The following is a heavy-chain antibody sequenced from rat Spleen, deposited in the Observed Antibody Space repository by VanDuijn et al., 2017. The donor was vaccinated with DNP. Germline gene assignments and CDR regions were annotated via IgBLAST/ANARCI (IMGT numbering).Heavy chain of an antibody. V-gene: IGHV3-1*01. Sequence: EVQLQESGPGLVKPSQSLSLTCSVTGFSITRSYRWNWIRKFPGSKLEWMGYISYSGSTNYNPSLKSLISITRDTSKNQFFLQLNSVTTDDTATYYCARQGLGYYFDYWGQGVMVTVSS. D-gene: IGHD4-6*01. J-gene: IGHJ2*01. CDR2: ISYSGST. CDR1: GFSITRSY. CDR3: ARQGLGYYFDY.